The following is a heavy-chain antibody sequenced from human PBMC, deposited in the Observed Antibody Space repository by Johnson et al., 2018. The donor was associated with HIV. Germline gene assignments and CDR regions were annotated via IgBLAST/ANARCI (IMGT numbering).Heavy chain of an antibody. J-gene: IGHJ3*02. D-gene: IGHD2-15*01. CDR3: AREGIYCTGGRCYVAAFDI. CDR2: ISSSGSTI. CDR1: GFTFSSYG. Sequence: VQLVESGGGVVQPGRSLRLSCAASGFTFSSYGMHWVRQAPGKGLEWVSYISSSGSTIYYADSVKGRFTISRDGAKNTLYLQMNSLRAEDTAVYYCAREGIYCTGGRCYVAAFDIWGQGTKVTVSS. V-gene: IGHV3-48*04.